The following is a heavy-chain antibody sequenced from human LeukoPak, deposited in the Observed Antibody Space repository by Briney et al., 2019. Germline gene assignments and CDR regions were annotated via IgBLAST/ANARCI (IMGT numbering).Heavy chain of an antibody. D-gene: IGHD3-10*01. CDR1: GFTFSTSW. CDR3: ARENRGYCYFDY. Sequence: PGGSLRLSCAASGFTFSTSWMTWVRQAPGKGLEWVAHIKDDGTEQYYVDSVKGRFTISRDNAKNSLYLQMNSLRAEDTAVYYCARENRGYCYFDYWGQGTLVTVSS. V-gene: IGHV3-7*05. CDR2: IKDDGTEQ. J-gene: IGHJ4*02.